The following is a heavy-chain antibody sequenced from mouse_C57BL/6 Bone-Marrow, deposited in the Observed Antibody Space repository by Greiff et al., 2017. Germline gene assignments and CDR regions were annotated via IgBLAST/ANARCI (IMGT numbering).Heavy chain of an antibody. D-gene: IGHD1-1*01. CDR2: IHPNSGST. CDR3: AREGNFITTVVADY. J-gene: IGHJ2*01. Sequence: QVQLQQPGAELVKPGASVKLSCKASGYTFTSYWMHWVKQRPGQGLEWIGMIHPNSGSTNYNEKFKSKATMTVDKSSSATYMQLSSLTSEDSAVYYCAREGNFITTVVADYWGQGTTLPVSS. V-gene: IGHV1-64*01. CDR1: GYTFTSYW.